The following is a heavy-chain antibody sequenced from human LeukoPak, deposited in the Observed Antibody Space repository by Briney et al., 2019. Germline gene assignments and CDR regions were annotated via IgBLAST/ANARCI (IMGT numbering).Heavy chain of an antibody. CDR1: GGSISSSSYY. Sequence: SETLSLTCTVSGGSISSSSYYWGWIRQPPGKGLEWIGSIYHSGSTYYSPSLKSRVTISVDTSKNQFSLKVSSVTAADTAVYYCSSSIGSYYAWGQGTLVIVSS. CDR3: SSSIGSYYA. D-gene: IGHD1-26*01. V-gene: IGHV4-39*01. J-gene: IGHJ4*02. CDR2: IYHSGST.